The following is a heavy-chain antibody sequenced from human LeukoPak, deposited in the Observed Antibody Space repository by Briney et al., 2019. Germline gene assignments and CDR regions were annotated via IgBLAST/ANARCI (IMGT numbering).Heavy chain of an antibody. D-gene: IGHD3-16*01. CDR3: ARDWERTAGESTHDY. J-gene: IGHJ4*02. CDR1: GFTFRSHE. Sequence: GGSLRLSCAASGFTFRSHEMNWVRQAPGKGLEWVSYINSSGDIIYYADSVKSRFTISRDNAKNSLYLQMSSLRAEDTAVYYCARDWERTAGESTHDYWGQGTLATFS. V-gene: IGHV3-48*03. CDR2: INSSGDII.